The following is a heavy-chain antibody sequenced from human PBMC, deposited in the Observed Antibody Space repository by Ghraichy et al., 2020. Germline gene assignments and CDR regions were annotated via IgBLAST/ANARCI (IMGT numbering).Heavy chain of an antibody. D-gene: IGHD3-22*01. CDR2: ISWNGGSI. CDR1: GFTFDDYA. V-gene: IGHV3-9*01. Sequence: GGSLRLSCAASGFTFDDYALHWVRQAPGKGLEWVSGISWNGGSIGYADSVKGRFTISRDNAKNSLYLQMNSLRAEDTALYYCAKDISLNYDSSGYYFDYWGQGTLVTVSS. J-gene: IGHJ4*02. CDR3: AKDISLNYDSSGYYFDY.